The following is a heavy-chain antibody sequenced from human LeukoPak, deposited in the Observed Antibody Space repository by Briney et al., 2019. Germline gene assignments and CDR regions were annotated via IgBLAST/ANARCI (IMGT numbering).Heavy chain of an antibody. V-gene: IGHV1-69*05. CDR3: ARGLPYCSSISCYLDY. D-gene: IGHD2-2*01. CDR2: IIPIFGTA. Sequence: SVKVSCKASGGTFSSYAISWVRQAPGQGLEWMGGIIPIFGTANYAQKFQGRVTITTDESTSTAYMELSSLRSEDTAVYYCARGLPYCSSISCYLDYWGQGTLVTVSS. J-gene: IGHJ4*02. CDR1: GGTFSSYA.